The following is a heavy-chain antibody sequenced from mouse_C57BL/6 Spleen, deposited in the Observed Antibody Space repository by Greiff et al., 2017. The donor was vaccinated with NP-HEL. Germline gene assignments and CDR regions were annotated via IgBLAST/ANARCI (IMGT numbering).Heavy chain of an antibody. D-gene: IGHD2-1*01. CDR2: IDPSASYT. CDR1: GYTFTSYW. Sequence: QVQLQQPGAELVMPGASVKLSCKASGYTFTSYWMHWVKQRPGQGLEWIGEIDPSASYTNYNQKFKGKSTLTVDKSSSTAYMQLSSLTSEDSAVYYCARSGIGYGNSYYFDYWGQGTTLTVSS. V-gene: IGHV1-69*01. J-gene: IGHJ2*01. CDR3: ARSGIGYGNSYYFDY.